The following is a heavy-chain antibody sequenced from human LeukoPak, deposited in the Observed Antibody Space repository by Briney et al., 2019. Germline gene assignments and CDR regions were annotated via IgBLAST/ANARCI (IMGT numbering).Heavy chain of an antibody. J-gene: IGHJ6*02. V-gene: IGHV5-51*01. CDR3: ARGAAGTTPDYYYFGLDV. CDR2: IYPGDSDT. D-gene: IGHD1-7*01. Sequence: GESLKICCKGSGYRFTDYWIGWVRQMPGKGLEWMGIIYPGDSDTRYSPSFQGQVTISADKSINTAHLQWSSLKASDTAMYYCARGAAGTTPDYYYFGLDVWGHGTTVRVSS. CDR1: GYRFTDYW.